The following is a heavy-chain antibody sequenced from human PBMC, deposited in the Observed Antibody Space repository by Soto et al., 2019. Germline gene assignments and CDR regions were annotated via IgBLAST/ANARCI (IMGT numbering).Heavy chain of an antibody. D-gene: IGHD6-6*01. CDR2: XYXXGGX. J-gene: IGHJ6*01. Sequence: EVQLVESGGGLIQPGGSLRLSCAASGFTVSSNDMTWVRXAPGKGLXWVXXXYXXGGXXXXXXXKGRFTISRDNSKNTXXXXXXXXXXEDTAVYYCARDSTSHGMDVW. V-gene: IGHV3-53*01. CDR1: GFTVSSND. CDR3: ARDSTSHGMDV.